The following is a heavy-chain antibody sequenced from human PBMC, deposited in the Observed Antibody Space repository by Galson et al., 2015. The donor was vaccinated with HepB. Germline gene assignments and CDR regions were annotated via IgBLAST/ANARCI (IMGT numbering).Heavy chain of an antibody. J-gene: IGHJ5*02. D-gene: IGHD5-18*01. Sequence: SLRLSCAASGFTFSSYAMSWVRQAPGKGLEWVSAISGSGGSTYYADSVKGRFTISRDNSKNTLYLQMNSLRAEDTAVYYCANALGRGYSHANWFDPWGQGTLVTVSS. CDR2: ISGSGGST. V-gene: IGHV3-23*01. CDR3: ANALGRGYSHANWFDP. CDR1: GFTFSSYA.